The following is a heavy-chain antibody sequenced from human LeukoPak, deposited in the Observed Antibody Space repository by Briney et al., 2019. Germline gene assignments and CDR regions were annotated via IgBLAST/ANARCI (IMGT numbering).Heavy chain of an antibody. D-gene: IGHD3-22*01. CDR3: AREIVVAHDAFDI. Sequence: GGSLRLSCAASGFTFSSYGMSWVRQAPGKGLEWVSSISSSSSYIYYADSVKGRFTISRDNAKNSLYLQMNSLRAEDTAVYYCAREIVVAHDAFDIWGQGTMVTVSS. J-gene: IGHJ3*02. CDR1: GFTFSSYG. V-gene: IGHV3-21*01. CDR2: ISSSSSYI.